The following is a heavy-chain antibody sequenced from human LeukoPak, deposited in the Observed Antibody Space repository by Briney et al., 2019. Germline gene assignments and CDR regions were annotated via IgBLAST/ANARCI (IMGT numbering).Heavy chain of an antibody. V-gene: IGHV4-34*01. Sequence: PSETLSLTCAVYGGSFSGYYWSWIRQPPGKGLEWIGEINHSGSTNYNPSLKSRVTISVDTSKNQFSLKLSSVTAADTAVYYCATGGSYYGPYYFDYWGQGTLVTVSS. CDR3: ATGGSYYGPYYFDY. CDR1: GGSFSGYY. CDR2: INHSGST. D-gene: IGHD1-26*01. J-gene: IGHJ4*02.